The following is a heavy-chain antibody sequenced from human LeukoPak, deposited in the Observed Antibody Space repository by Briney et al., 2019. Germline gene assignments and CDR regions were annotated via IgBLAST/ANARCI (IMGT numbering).Heavy chain of an antibody. CDR3: ARDSYDFWSGQNWFDP. CDR2: ISSSSSYI. J-gene: IGHJ5*02. Sequence: GGSLRLSCAASGFTFSSYSMNWVRQAPGKRLEWVSSISSSSSYIYYADSVKGRFTISRDNAKNSLYLQMNSLRAEDTAVYYCARDSYDFWSGQNWFDPWGQGTLVTVSS. D-gene: IGHD3-3*01. V-gene: IGHV3-21*01. CDR1: GFTFSSYS.